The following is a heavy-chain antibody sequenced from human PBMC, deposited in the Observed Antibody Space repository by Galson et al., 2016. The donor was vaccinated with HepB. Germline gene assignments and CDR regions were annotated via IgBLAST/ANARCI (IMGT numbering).Heavy chain of an antibody. CDR2: IYTSGTT. V-gene: IGHV4-4*07. J-gene: IGHJ5*02. CDR1: GASMSSYY. CDR3: PRERRNPAPGGWFDP. Sequence: ETLSLTCTVSGASMSSYYWIWIRQPAGKGLEWIGRIYTSGTTNYNPSLKSRVTMSVDTSKSHFSRKLNSVTAEDTAVYYCPRERRNPAPGGWFDPWGQGALVTVSS. D-gene: IGHD1-14*01.